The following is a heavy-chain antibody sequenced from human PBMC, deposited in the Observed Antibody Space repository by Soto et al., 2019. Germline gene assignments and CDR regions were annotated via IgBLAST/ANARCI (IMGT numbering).Heavy chain of an antibody. J-gene: IGHJ4*02. CDR2: IKQDGSEK. V-gene: IGHV3-7*05. Sequence: EVQLVESGGGLVQSGGSLRLSCAASGFTFSSYWMSWVRQGPGKGPEWVANIKQDGSEKYYVDSVKGRFTISRDNAKNSLYLQMTCLSAEDTAVYHCAKSLSAIPGDSWGQGTLVTVSS. CDR3: AKSLSAIPGDS. D-gene: IGHD2-2*01. CDR1: GFTFSSYW.